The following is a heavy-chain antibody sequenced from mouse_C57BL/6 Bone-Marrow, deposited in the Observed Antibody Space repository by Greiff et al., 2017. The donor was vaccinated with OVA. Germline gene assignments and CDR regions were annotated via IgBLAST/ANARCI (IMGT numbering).Heavy chain of an antibody. V-gene: IGHV1-26*01. CDR3: ARGIRNYGSSLEGYWYFDV. CDR1: GYTFTDYY. Sequence: VQLQQSGPELVKPGASVKISCKASGYTFTDYYMNWVKQSHGKSLEWIGDINPNNGGTSYNQKFKGKATLTVDKSSSTAYMELRSLTSEDSAVYYCARGIRNYGSSLEGYWYFDVWGTGTTVTVSS. D-gene: IGHD1-1*01. CDR2: INPNNGGT. J-gene: IGHJ1*03.